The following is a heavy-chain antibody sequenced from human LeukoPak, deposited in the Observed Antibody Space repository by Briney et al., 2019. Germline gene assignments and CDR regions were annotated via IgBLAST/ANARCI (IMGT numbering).Heavy chain of an antibody. Sequence: AESLRLTCAASGFIFNDYGLHWVRQAPGKGLEWVADIYSDGSTHNYPDSVKGRFIISRADSKNTAYLLMNMMTAENTAVYYCAKDVHSGYFDYWGQGSLVTV. CDR3: AKDVHSGYFDY. CDR1: GFIFNDYG. V-gene: IGHV3-33*06. CDR2: IYSDGSTH. J-gene: IGHJ4*02. D-gene: IGHD3-22*01.